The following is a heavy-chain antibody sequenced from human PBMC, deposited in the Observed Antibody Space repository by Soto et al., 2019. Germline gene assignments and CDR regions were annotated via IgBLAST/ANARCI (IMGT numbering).Heavy chain of an antibody. J-gene: IGHJ4*02. CDR2: IDNSGNT. Sequence: SETLSLTCTVSDGSISTYFCNWIRQPAGKGLEWIGHIDNSGNTNYNPSLKSRVTMSADTSRNQFSLKLNSVTAADTAVYYCARGGQDFWSGPFDYWGQGALVTVSS. CDR1: DGSISTYF. CDR3: ARGGQDFWSGPFDY. D-gene: IGHD3-3*01. V-gene: IGHV4-4*07.